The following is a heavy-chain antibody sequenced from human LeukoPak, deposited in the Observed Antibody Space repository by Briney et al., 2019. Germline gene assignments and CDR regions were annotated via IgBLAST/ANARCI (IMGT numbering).Heavy chain of an antibody. CDR3: TRFVPYLDY. D-gene: IGHD3-16*01. V-gene: IGHV3-49*04. J-gene: IGHJ4*02. CDR2: IRSKTYGKTT. Sequence: PGGSLRLSCTASGFTFGDHAMSWVRQAPGKGLEGVGFIRSKTYGKTTEYAASVKGKFTISRDDSKNIAYLQMNSLKTEDTAIYYCTRFVPYLDYWGQGTLVTVSS. CDR1: GFTFGDHA.